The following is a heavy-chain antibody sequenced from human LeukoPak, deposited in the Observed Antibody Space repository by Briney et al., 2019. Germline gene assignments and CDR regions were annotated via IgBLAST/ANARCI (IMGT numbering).Heavy chain of an antibody. J-gene: IGHJ5*02. Sequence: GGSLRLSCAASGFTFSSYAMSWVRQAPGKGLEWVSAISGSGGSTYYADSVKGRFTISRDNSKNTLYLQMNSLRAEDTAVYYCAKVSVGNYYDSRGCAFDPWGQGTLVTVSS. V-gene: IGHV3-23*01. CDR3: AKVSVGNYYDSRGCAFDP. D-gene: IGHD3-22*01. CDR1: GFTFSSYA. CDR2: ISGSGGST.